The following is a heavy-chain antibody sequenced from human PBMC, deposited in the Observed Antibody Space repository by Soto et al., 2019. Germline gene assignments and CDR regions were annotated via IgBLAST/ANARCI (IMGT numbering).Heavy chain of an antibody. CDR2: ISSSGTTI. CDR1: GFTFSDYF. CDR3: ARECGRCYCGFNS. D-gene: IGHD3-10*01. J-gene: IGHJ1*01. V-gene: IGHV3-11*01. Sequence: GGSLRLSCAASGFTFSDYFMTWIRQAPGKGLEWVSYISSSGTTIFYADSVQGRFTISRDNAKKSLYLEINSLRAEDTAVYCCARECGRCYCGFNSWGECSLVTGAS.